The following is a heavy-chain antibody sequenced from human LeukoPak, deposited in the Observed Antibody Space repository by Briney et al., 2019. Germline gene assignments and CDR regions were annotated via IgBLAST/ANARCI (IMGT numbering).Heavy chain of an antibody. D-gene: IGHD5-24*01. CDR2: INPSGTGT. V-gene: IGHV1-46*01. CDR3: ATDHSMADTAWWFDP. CDR1: GYTITNNW. Sequence: GASVKASCKASGYTITNNWMHWVRQAPGQGLEWMGVINPSGTGTSYGQKFQGRITMSRDTSTSTVYMELSSLRSEDTAFYYCATDHSMADTAWWFDPWGQGTLVTVSS. J-gene: IGHJ5*02.